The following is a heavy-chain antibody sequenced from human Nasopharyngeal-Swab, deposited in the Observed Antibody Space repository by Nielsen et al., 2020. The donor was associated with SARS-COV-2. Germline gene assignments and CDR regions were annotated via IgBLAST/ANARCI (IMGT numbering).Heavy chain of an antibody. V-gene: IGHV3-23*01. CDR1: GFTFSSYA. Sequence: GESLKISCAASGFTFSSYAMSWVRQAPGKGLEWVSAISGSGGSTYYADSVKGRFTISRDNSKNPLYLQMNSLRAEDTVVYYCAGGMGGVVALDYWGQGTLVTVSS. CDR2: ISGSGGST. CDR3: AGGMGGVVALDY. J-gene: IGHJ4*02. D-gene: IGHD2-15*01.